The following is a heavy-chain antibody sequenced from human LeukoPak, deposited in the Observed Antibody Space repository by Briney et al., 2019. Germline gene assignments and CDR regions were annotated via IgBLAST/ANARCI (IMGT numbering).Heavy chain of an antibody. D-gene: IGHD5-18*01. J-gene: IGHJ4*02. CDR3: ARLGYSYAFDY. CDR1: GXSISSSSNY. Sequence: SSETLSLTCTVSGXSISSSSNYWGWIRQPPGKGLEWIRSIYYSGSTYYNPSLKSRVTISVDTSKNQFSLKLSSVTAADTAVYYCARLGYSYAFDYWGQGTLVTVSS. V-gene: IGHV4-39*01. CDR2: IYYSGST.